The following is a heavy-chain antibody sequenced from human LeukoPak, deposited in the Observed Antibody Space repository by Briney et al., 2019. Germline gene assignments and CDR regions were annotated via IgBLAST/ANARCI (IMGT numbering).Heavy chain of an antibody. D-gene: IGHD5-24*01. V-gene: IGHV4-59*01. CDR1: GASISSYY. J-gene: IGHJ3*02. CDR3: AGRLWRRDGYNLSAFDI. Sequence: PSETLSLSCTVSGASISSYYWNRLRQPPGKGLEGIGYIYYSGSTNYNPSLKSRVTISVDTSKNQFSLTLSSVTAADTAVYYCAGRLWRRDGYNLSAFDIWGQGTMVTVSS. CDR2: IYYSGST.